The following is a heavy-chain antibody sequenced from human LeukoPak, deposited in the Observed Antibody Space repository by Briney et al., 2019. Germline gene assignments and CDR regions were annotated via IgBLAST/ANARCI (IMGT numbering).Heavy chain of an antibody. CDR3: AGEGFYYDSSGYPGPSYFDY. Sequence: SETLSLTCTVSGGSISSYYWSWIRQPPGKGLEWIGYIYYSGSTNYNPSLKSRVTISVDTSKNQFSLRLSSVTAADTAVYYCAGEGFYYDSSGYPGPSYFDYWGQGTLVTVSS. V-gene: IGHV4-59*01. D-gene: IGHD3-22*01. CDR1: GGSISSYY. CDR2: IYYSGST. J-gene: IGHJ4*02.